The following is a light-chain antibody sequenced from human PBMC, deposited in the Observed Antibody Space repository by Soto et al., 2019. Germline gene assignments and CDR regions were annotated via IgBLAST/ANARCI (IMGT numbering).Light chain of an antibody. Sequence: QSALTQPASVSGSPGQSITISCTGTSSDVGGYKYVSWYQQHPGKAPKLMIYDIRNRPSGVSNRFSGSKSSNTASLTISGLQAEYEADYYCRSYTSSSTRVFGTGTKLTVL. CDR1: SSDVGGYKY. V-gene: IGLV2-14*03. CDR3: RSYTSSSTRV. CDR2: DIR. J-gene: IGLJ1*01.